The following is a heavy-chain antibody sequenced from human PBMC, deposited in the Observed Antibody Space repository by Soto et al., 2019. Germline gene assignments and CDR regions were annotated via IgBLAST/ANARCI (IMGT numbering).Heavy chain of an antibody. V-gene: IGHV3-7*01. CDR2: IKQDGSEK. J-gene: IGHJ4*02. D-gene: IGHD2-2*01. Sequence: EVHLVESGGGLVQPGGSLRLSCAASSFTFSSYWMSWVRQAPGQGLEWVANIKQDGSEKDFVDSVKGRFTISRDNDQNTLYLQMQSLRFEDPSVCYCAREIYCSSTSCYLSRCRRVAYGGQGTGVTVS. CDR1: SFTFSSYW. CDR3: AREIYCSSTSCYLSRCRRVAY.